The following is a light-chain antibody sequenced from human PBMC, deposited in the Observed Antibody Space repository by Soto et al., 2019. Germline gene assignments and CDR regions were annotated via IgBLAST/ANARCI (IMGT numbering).Light chain of an antibody. CDR1: QSISSN. Sequence: DIQMTQSPSSLSASVGDRVTITCRASQSISSNLNWYQQKPGKAPKLLIYTAASLQSGVPSRFSGSGSGTDCPLTIASLQLEDFATYYCQQSNSLPPTFGQGTKVEIK. CDR2: TAA. CDR3: QQSNSLPPT. V-gene: IGKV1-39*01. J-gene: IGKJ1*01.